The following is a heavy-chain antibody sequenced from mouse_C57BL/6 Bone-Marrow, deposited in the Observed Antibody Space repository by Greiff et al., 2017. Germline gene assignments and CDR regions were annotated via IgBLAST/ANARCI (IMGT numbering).Heavy chain of an antibody. D-gene: IGHD2-3*01. V-gene: IGHV1-82*01. Sequence: QVQLKQSGPELVKPGASVKISCKASGYAFSSSWMNWVKQRPGKGLEWIGRIYPGDGDTNYNGKFKGKATLTADKSSSTAYMQLSSLTSEDSAVYFCAGGWLLLFFDYWGQGTTLAVSS. CDR1: GYAFSSSW. CDR2: IYPGDGDT. J-gene: IGHJ2*01. CDR3: AGGWLLLFFDY.